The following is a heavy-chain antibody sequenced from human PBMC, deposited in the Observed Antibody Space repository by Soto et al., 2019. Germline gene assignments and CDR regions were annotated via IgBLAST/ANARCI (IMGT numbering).Heavy chain of an antibody. CDR3: ARVRGTAGKRYFDY. D-gene: IGHD6-13*01. J-gene: IGHJ4*02. CDR2: TYYSGST. CDR1: GGSMIAYY. Sequence: LSLTCTVSGGSMIAYYWNWMRQPPGKGLQWVGYTYYSGSTTYNPSLKSRVTISVDSSKNQFSLKLDSVTPADTAVYYCARVRGTAGKRYFDYWGPGTLVTVSS. V-gene: IGHV4-59*01.